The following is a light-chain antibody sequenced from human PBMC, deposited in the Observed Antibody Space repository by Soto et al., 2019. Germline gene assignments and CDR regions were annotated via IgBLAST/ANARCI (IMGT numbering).Light chain of an antibody. V-gene: IGKV3-15*01. J-gene: IGKJ1*01. Sequence: EIVMTQSPVTLSVSPGERATLSCRASQYISSNLAWYQQKPGQAPRLLIYAVSARATGIPARFSGSGSGTEFTLTISGLQSEDFAVYYCQQYNDWPPWTFGQGTKVVIK. CDR3: QQYNDWPPWT. CDR1: QYISSN. CDR2: AVS.